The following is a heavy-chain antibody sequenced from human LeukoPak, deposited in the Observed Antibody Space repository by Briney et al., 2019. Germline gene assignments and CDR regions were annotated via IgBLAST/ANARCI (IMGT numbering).Heavy chain of an antibody. D-gene: IGHD6-13*01. CDR1: RYTFTDKY. Sequence: ASVKVSCKTARYTFTDKYIHWVRQAPGQGLEWMGWINPNTGGTNYAQKFQGRVTMTRDTSTSTVYMELSSLRSEDTAVYYCARGGSRSPRDAFDIWGQGTMVTVSS. CDR3: ARGGSRSPRDAFDI. V-gene: IGHV1-2*02. CDR2: INPNTGGT. J-gene: IGHJ3*02.